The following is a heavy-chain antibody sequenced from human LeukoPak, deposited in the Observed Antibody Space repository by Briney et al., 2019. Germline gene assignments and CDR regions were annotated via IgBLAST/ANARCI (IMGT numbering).Heavy chain of an antibody. CDR3: ARDSSSWYWGSNWFDP. CDR1: GGSISSGGYY. V-gene: IGHV4-31*03. J-gene: IGHJ5*02. D-gene: IGHD6-13*01. Sequence: SQTLSLTCTVSGGSISSGGYYWSWIRQHPGKGLEWIGYIYSSGSTYYNPSLKSRVTISVDTSKNQFSLKLSSVTAADTAVYYCARDSSSWYWGSNWFDPWGQGTLVTVSS. CDR2: IYSSGST.